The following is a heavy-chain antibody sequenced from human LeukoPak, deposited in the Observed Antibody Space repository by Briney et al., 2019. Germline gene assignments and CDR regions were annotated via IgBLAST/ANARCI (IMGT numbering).Heavy chain of an antibody. CDR2: ISWNSGAI. D-gene: IGHD3-10*01. V-gene: IGHV3-9*03. CDR3: AKGDYYYGSGTYSGFDY. J-gene: IGHJ4*02. Sequence: QTGGSLRLSCAGSGFTFSSYAMHWVRQAPGKGLEWVSGISWNSGAIGYADSVKGRFTISRDNAKNSLYLQMNSLRAEDMALYYCAKGDYYYGSGTYSGFDYWGQGTLVTVSS. CDR1: GFTFSSYA.